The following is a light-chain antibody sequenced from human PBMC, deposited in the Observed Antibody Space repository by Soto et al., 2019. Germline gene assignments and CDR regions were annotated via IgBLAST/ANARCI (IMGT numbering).Light chain of an antibody. Sequence: DVKMTQSPSTLFASVGDRVTITCRASQSISSWLAWYQQKPGKAPNLLIYDASSLEIGVPSRLSGSGSGTEFTLTISSLQPDEFATYYCQHHNTYPWTFGQGTKLYIK. CDR3: QHHNTYPWT. V-gene: IGKV1-5*01. CDR2: DAS. CDR1: QSISSW. J-gene: IGKJ1*01.